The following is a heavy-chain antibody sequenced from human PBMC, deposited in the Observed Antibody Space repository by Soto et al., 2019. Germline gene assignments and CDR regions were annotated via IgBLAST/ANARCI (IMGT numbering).Heavy chain of an antibody. J-gene: IGHJ5*02. CDR2: ITGYNGNT. V-gene: IGHV1-18*04. CDR3: ARLFCSSTSCRWFDP. Sequence: QVLLVQSGAEVKKPGASVKVSCKASGYTLTTYGLAWVRQAPGQGLEWMGWITGYNGNTNYAQKFHGRLTMTTDTSTNTASLEVRSLRSDDTAVYYCARLFCSSTSCRWFDPWGQGTLVTVSS. CDR1: GYTLTTYG. D-gene: IGHD2-2*01.